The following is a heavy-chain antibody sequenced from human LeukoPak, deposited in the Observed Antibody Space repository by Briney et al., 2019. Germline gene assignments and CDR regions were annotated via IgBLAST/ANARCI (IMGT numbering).Heavy chain of an antibody. V-gene: IGHV4-34*01. Sequence: SETLSLTCAVYSGSFSGYSWTWIRQPPEKGLEWIVEINHSGNTNYNPSLTSRVTIAVDTSKNQFSLKLNSVTAADTAVYFCARGALGWYGGFDLWGQGTLVTVSS. CDR3: ARGALGWYGGFDL. D-gene: IGHD6-19*01. J-gene: IGHJ4*02. CDR1: SGSFSGYS. CDR2: INHSGNT.